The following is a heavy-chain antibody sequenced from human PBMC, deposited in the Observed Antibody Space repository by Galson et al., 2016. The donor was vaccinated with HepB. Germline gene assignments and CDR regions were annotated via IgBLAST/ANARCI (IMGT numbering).Heavy chain of an antibody. V-gene: IGHV5-51*01. D-gene: IGHD5-24*01. CDR1: GXYFTXXW. Sequence: QSGAEVKKPGESLKISCKGSGXYFTXXWIGXXRQXXGKGLEWMGIIYPGDSDTRYSPSFQGRVTISADNSISTAYLQWSSLEASDTAMYYCARPRKMASRDXFDIWGQGTMVTVSS. CDR3: ARPRKMASRDXFDI. CDR2: IYPGDSDT. J-gene: IGHJ3*02.